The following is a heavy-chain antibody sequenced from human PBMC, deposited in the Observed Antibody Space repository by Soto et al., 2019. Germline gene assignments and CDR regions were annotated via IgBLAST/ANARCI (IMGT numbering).Heavy chain of an antibody. CDR2: ISSNGGST. Sequence: GGSLRLSCAASGFTFSSYAMHWVRQAPGKGLEYVSAISSNGGSTYYANYVKGRFTISRDNSKNTLYLKMGSLRAEDMAVYYCARSRGYMDVWGKGTTLTVSS. V-gene: IGHV3-64*01. CDR3: ARSRGYMDV. J-gene: IGHJ6*03. D-gene: IGHD3-10*01. CDR1: GFTFSSYA.